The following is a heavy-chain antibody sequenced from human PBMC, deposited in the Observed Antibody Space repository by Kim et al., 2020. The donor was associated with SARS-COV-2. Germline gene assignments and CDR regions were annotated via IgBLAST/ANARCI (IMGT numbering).Heavy chain of an antibody. V-gene: IGHV3-30*13. CDR2: ISSVGSSR. D-gene: IGHD3-10*01. CDR1: GFTFSSHP. Sequence: GGSLRLSCAASGFTFSSHPFHWVRQAPGRGLEWVAVISSVGSSRYYSESVNGRFTISRDNSRNSVYLQTDSLRPEDTAVYYCARVASTSIWFGKLDQWGQGALVTVS. CDR3: ARVASTSIWFGKLDQ. J-gene: IGHJ4*02.